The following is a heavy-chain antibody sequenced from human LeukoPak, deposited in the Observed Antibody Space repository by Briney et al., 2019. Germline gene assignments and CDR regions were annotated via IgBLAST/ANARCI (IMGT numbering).Heavy chain of an antibody. CDR2: IGTYDGHT. CDR3: ARLMDNNYDGSAFDY. CDR1: GYSFTDYI. D-gene: IGHD3-22*01. Sequence: GAPVKVSCKTSGYSFTDYIIAWVRQAPGQGLEWLGWIGTYDGHTNYAQKVQGRVTMTTDTSAAAAYLELRSQTSDDTALYYCARLMDNNYDGSAFDYWGQGTLVTVSS. V-gene: IGHV1-18*01. J-gene: IGHJ4*02.